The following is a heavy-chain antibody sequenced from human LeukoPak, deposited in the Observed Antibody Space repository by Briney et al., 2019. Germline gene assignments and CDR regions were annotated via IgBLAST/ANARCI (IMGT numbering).Heavy chain of an antibody. CDR2: IYSGGST. CDR1: EFSFGSNY. J-gene: IGHJ4*02. V-gene: IGHV3-66*01. Sequence: PGGSLRLSCAASEFSFGSNYMTWVRQAPGKGLEWVSLIYSGGSTYYADSVTGRFTISRDNSKNTLYLQMNSLRAEDTAVYYCARDSGRFRLDYWGQGILVTVSS. D-gene: IGHD6-19*01. CDR3: ARDSGRFRLDY.